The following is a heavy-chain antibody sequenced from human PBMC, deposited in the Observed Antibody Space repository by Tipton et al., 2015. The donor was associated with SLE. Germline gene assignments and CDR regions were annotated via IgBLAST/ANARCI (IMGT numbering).Heavy chain of an antibody. V-gene: IGHV1-69*01. D-gene: IGHD3-16*01. Sequence: QVQLVQSGAEVKKPGSSVKVSCKASGGTFSSYAISWVRQAPGQGLEWMGGIIPIFGTANYAQKFQARVTITADEATSTAYMEQSIVRSEDTSGYSCARWQRFKEVGEVGGTQAFDIWGQGTMVAVSS. J-gene: IGHJ3*02. CDR2: IIPIFGTA. CDR1: GGTFSSYA. CDR3: ARWQRFKEVGEVGGTQAFDI.